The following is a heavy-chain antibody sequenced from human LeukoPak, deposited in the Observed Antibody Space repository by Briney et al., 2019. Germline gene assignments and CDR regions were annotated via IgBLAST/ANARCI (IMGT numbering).Heavy chain of an antibody. V-gene: IGHV4-61*02. CDR1: GGSISSGSYY. CDR3: ARGVVGATSNWFDP. Sequence: SETLSLTCTVSGGSISSGSYYWSWIRQPAGKGLEWIGRIYTSGSTNYNPSLKSRVTISADTSKNQFSLKLSSVTAADTAVYYCARGVVGATSNWFDPWGQGTLVTVSS. J-gene: IGHJ5*02. CDR2: IYTSGST. D-gene: IGHD1-26*01.